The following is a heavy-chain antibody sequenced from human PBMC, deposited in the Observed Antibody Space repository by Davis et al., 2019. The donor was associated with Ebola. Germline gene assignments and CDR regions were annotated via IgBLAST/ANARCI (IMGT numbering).Heavy chain of an antibody. V-gene: IGHV3-11*06. Sequence: GGSLRLSCAASGFTFSDYYMSWIRQAPGKGLEWVSYISSSSSYTNYADSVKGRFTISRDNAKNSLYLQMNSLRAEDTAVYYCARGPKGVVTARDYYYGMDVWGQGTTVTVSS. CDR1: GFTFSDYY. CDR2: ISSSSSYT. J-gene: IGHJ6*02. CDR3: ARGPKGVVTARDYYYGMDV. D-gene: IGHD3-3*01.